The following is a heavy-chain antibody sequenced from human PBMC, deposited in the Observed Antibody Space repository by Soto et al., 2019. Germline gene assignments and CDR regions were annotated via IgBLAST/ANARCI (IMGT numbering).Heavy chain of an antibody. V-gene: IGHV3-23*01. J-gene: IGHJ5*02. CDR3: AKEDIVVVVAATNRFDP. D-gene: IGHD2-15*01. Sequence: PGGSLRLSCAASGFTFSSYAMSWVRQAPGKGLEWVSAISGSGGSTYYADSVKGRFTISRDNSKNTLYLQMNSLRAEDTAVYYCAKEDIVVVVAATNRFDPWGQGTLVTVSS. CDR1: GFTFSSYA. CDR2: ISGSGGST.